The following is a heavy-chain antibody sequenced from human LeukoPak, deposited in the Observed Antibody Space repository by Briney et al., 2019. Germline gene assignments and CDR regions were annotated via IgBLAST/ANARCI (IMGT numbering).Heavy chain of an antibody. Sequence: ASVKASCKASGYTFTGYYMHWVRQAPGQGLEWMGWINPNSGGTNYAQKFQGRVTMTRDTSISTAYMELSRLRSDDTAVYYCARVGQWLVRDWYFDYWGQGTLVTVSS. J-gene: IGHJ4*02. CDR1: GYTFTGYY. D-gene: IGHD6-19*01. CDR2: INPNSGGT. V-gene: IGHV1-2*02. CDR3: ARVGQWLVRDWYFDY.